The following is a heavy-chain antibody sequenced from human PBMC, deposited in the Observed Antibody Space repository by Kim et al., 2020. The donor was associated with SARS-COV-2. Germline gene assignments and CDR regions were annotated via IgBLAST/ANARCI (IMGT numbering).Heavy chain of an antibody. CDR3: SGALNV. J-gene: IGHJ4*02. V-gene: IGHV3-7*01. Sequence: KQDGIEKYDVDSGKGRFTISRDNAKTSLYLQLNSLRAEDTAVYYCSGALNVWGQGTLVTVSS. CDR2: KQDGIEK.